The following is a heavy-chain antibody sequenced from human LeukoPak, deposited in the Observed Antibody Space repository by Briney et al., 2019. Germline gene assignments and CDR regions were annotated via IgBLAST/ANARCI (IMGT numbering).Heavy chain of an antibody. J-gene: IGHJ4*02. V-gene: IGHV3-66*01. CDR1: GFTFSSYS. CDR2: IYSGGST. CDR3: AKDPYDSSGYFDY. D-gene: IGHD3-22*01. Sequence: GGSLRLSCAASGFTFSSYSMNWVRQAPGKGLEWVSVIYSGGSTYYADSVKGRFTISRDNSKNTLYLQMNSLRAEDTAVYYCAKDPYDSSGYFDYWGQGTLVTVSS.